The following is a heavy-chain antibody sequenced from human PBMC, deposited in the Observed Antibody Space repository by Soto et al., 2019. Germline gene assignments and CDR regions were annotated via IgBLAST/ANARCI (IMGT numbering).Heavy chain of an antibody. J-gene: IGHJ4*02. CDR3: ARSPHGYSTGWYPPLDY. CDR1: GFTFRTYT. V-gene: IGHV3-21*01. CDR2: IRGFSPYT. Sequence: LRLSCISSGFTFRTYTMNWVRQAPGKGLEWVSGIRGFSPYTFYAESVKGRFTISRDNAKNSLYLQMNSLRAEDTAVYYCARSPHGYSTGWYPPLDYWGQGTLVTVSS. D-gene: IGHD6-19*01.